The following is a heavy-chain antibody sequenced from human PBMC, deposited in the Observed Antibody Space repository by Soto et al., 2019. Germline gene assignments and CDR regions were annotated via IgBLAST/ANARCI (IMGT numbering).Heavy chain of an antibody. D-gene: IGHD3-9*01. CDR3: AKDFRGTKLRYFDGTFDY. Sequence: GGSLRLSCAASGFTFSSSWMHWVRQAPGKGLVWVSRVSGDGSSTNYADSVKGRFTISRDNAKNSLYLQMNSLRAEDTALYYCAKDFRGTKLRYFDGTFDYWGQGTLVTVSS. CDR2: VSGDGSST. J-gene: IGHJ4*02. V-gene: IGHV3-74*01. CDR1: GFTFSSSW.